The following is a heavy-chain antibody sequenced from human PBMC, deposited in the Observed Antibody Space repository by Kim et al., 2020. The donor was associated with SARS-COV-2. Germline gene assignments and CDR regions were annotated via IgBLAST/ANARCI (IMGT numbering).Heavy chain of an antibody. CDR3: ARGYILDY. CDR1: GGSFSGYY. V-gene: IGHV4-34*01. J-gene: IGHJ4*02. CDR2: INHSGST. Sequence: SETLSLTCAVYGGSFSGYYWSWIRQPPGKGLEWIGEINHSGSTNYNPSLKSRVTISVDTSKNQFSLKLSSVTAADTAVYYCARGYILDYWGQGTLVTVSS. D-gene: IGHD2-15*01.